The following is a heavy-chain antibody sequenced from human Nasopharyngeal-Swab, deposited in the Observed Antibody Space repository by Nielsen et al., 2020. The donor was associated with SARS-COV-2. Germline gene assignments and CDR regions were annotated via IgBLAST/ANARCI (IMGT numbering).Heavy chain of an antibody. CDR2: ISSSSSYI. Sequence: GGSLSLSCAASGFTFSSYSMNWVRQAPGKGLEWVSSISSSSSYIYYADSVKGRFTISRDNAKNSLYLQMNSLRAEDTAVYYCARDHRTPGGDYYYYGMDVWGQGTTVTVSS. D-gene: IGHD3-16*01. CDR3: ARDHRTPGGDYYYYGMDV. CDR1: GFTFSSYS. V-gene: IGHV3-21*01. J-gene: IGHJ6*02.